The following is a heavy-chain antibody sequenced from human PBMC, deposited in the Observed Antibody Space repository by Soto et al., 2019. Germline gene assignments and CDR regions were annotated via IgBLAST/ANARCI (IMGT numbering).Heavy chain of an antibody. CDR2: IYYSGST. D-gene: IGHD3-10*01. CDR3: ARDRLWFGESGFDY. J-gene: IGHJ4*02. V-gene: IGHV4-59*02. CDR1: GFTVSSNY. Sequence: GSLRLSCAASGFTVSSNYMSWVRQAPGKGLEWVSVIYYSGSTNYNPYLKSRVTISVDTSKNQFSLKLNSVTAADTAVYYCARDRLWFGESGFDYWGQGTLVTVSS.